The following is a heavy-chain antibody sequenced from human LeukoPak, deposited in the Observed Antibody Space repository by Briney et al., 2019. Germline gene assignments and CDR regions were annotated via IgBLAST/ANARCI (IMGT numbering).Heavy chain of an antibody. D-gene: IGHD3-10*01. J-gene: IGHJ4*02. CDR2: IKSGGSST. V-gene: IGHV3-74*01. Sequence: GGSLRLSCAASGFTFSSYWMHWVRQAPGKGLVWVSRIKSGGSSTTYADSVKGRFTISRGNAKNTLYLQMNSLRAEDTAVYYCATNYYGSGPDHWGQGTLVTVSS. CDR3: ATNYYGSGPDH. CDR1: GFTFSSYW.